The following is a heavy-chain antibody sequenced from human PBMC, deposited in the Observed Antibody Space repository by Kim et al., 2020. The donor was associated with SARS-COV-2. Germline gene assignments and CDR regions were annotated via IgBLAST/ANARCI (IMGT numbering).Heavy chain of an antibody. Sequence: GGSLRLSCAASGFTFNSYWMSWVRQAPGKGLEWVANIKQDGSEKYYVDFVKGRFTISRDNAKNSVLLEMNSLRADDTAVYYCAREEDVVNCTGDCYPFFHHWGQGTLVTVSS. D-gene: IGHD2-21*02. J-gene: IGHJ1*01. CDR3: AREEDVVNCTGDCYPFFHH. CDR1: GFTFNSYW. CDR2: IKQDGSEK. V-gene: IGHV3-7*01.